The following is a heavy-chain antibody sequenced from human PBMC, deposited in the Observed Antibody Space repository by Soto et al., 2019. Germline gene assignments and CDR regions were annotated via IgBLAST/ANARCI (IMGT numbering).Heavy chain of an antibody. J-gene: IGHJ4*02. V-gene: IGHV3-53*05. CDR1: GFTVSSYR. CDR3: ARVFLSGSPWDFDY. Sequence: PGGSLRLSCAASGFTVSSYRMSWVRQAPGKGLEWVSVIHSAGSADFADSVKGRFTISRDNSKNTLYLQVSSLRSEDTAVYYCARVFLSGSPWDFDYWGQGTLVTVSS. D-gene: IGHD1-26*01. CDR2: IHSAGSA.